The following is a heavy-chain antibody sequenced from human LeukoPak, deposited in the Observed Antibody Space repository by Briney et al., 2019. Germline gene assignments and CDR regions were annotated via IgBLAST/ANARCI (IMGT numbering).Heavy chain of an antibody. J-gene: IGHJ4*02. CDR1: GFTFSSYS. D-gene: IGHD2-2*01. CDR3: ANHLACGSTSCPPFDY. V-gene: IGHV3-21*01. Sequence: PGGSLRLSCAASGFTFSSYSMNWVRQAPGKGLEWVSSISNSGSYIYYADSVKGRFTISRDNAKNSLYLQMNSLRAEDTAVYYCANHLACGSTSCPPFDYWGQGILVTVSS. CDR2: ISNSGSYI.